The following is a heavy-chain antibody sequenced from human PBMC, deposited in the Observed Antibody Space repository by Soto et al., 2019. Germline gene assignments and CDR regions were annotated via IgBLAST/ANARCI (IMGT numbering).Heavy chain of an antibody. CDR1: GFSLSNARMG. J-gene: IGHJ4*02. CDR2: IFSNDEK. CDR3: ARASYSSGWYGDGIDY. Sequence: QVTLKESGPVLVKPTETLTLTCTVSGFSLSNARMGVSWIRQPPGKALEWLAHIFSNDEKSYSTSLKSRLTISKDTSKSQVVLTMTNMDPVDTATYYCARASYSSGWYGDGIDYWGQGTLVTVSS. V-gene: IGHV2-26*01. D-gene: IGHD6-19*01.